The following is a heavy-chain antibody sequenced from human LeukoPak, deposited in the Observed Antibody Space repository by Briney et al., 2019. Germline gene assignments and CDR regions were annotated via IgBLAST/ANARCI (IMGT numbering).Heavy chain of an antibody. CDR1: GGSFSGYY. V-gene: IGHV4-34*01. CDR3: ARRRGGAYYYDSSGYRYYMDV. J-gene: IGHJ6*03. CDR2: INHSGST. D-gene: IGHD3-22*01. Sequence: SETLSLTCAVYGGSFSGYYWSWIRQPPGKGLEWIGEINHSGSTNYNPSLKSRVTISVDTSKNQFSLKLSSVTAADTAVYYCARRRGGAYYYDSSGYRYYMDVWGKGTTVTISS.